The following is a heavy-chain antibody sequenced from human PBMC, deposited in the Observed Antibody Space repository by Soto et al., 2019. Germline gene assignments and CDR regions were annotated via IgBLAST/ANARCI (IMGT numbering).Heavy chain of an antibody. CDR3: ARPRAYYDSSGYLDAFDI. V-gene: IGHV1-69*13. J-gene: IGHJ3*02. CDR1: GGTFSSYA. CDR2: IIPIFGTA. Sequence: GASVQVSCKASGGTFSSYAISWVRQAPGQVLEWMGGIIPIFGTANYAQKFQGRVTITADESTSTAYMELSSLRSEDTAVYYCARPRAYYDSSGYLDAFDIWGQGTMVTVAS. D-gene: IGHD3-22*01.